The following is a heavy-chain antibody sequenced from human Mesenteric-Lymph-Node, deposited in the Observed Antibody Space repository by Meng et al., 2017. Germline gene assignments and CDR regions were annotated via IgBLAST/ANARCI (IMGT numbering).Heavy chain of an antibody. CDR2: TYYRSKWNS. V-gene: IGHV6-1*01. Sequence: SETLSLTCAISGDNVSSNSAAWNWIRQSPSRGLEWLGRTYYRSKWNSDYAESVKSRITISPDTSKNQFSLQLNSVTPEDTAVYYYASWRFDFWGRGTLVTVSS. J-gene: IGHJ2*01. CDR1: GDNVSSNSAA. CDR3: ASWRFDF.